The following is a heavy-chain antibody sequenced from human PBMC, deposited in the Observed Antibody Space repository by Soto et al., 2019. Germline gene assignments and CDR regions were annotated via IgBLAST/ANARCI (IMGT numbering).Heavy chain of an antibody. CDR2: INAGNGNT. CDR3: AAGDYHETSGYSSDY. D-gene: IGHD3-22*01. V-gene: IGHV1-3*01. Sequence: ASVKVACKASGYTFTSYAMHWVRQAPGQRLEWMGWINAGNGNTKYSQKFQGRVTITRDTSASTAYMELSSLRSEDTGLYYCAAGDYHETSGYSSDYWGQGTLVTVSS. CDR1: GYTFTSYA. J-gene: IGHJ4*02.